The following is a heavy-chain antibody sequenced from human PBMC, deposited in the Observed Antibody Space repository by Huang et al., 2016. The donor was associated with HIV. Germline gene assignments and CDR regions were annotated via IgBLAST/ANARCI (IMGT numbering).Heavy chain of an antibody. CDR1: VYSFSGYW. V-gene: IGHV5-51*01. CDR3: ARQHTGYHIFDL. CDR2: IYPADSDI. J-gene: IGHJ6*02. D-gene: IGHD3-9*01. Sequence: EVQLVQSGAEVKKPGDSLKISCRVSVYSFSGYWIGWVRQMPGRGLECRGCIYPADSDIKYSPSFKDQVIISVDKSFDIAYLQWRGLRASDTATYYCARQHTGYHIFDLWGQGTTVTVSS.